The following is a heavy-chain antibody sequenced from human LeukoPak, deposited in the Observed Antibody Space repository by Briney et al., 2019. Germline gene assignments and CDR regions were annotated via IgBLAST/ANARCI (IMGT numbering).Heavy chain of an antibody. CDR2: ISSSGSTI. CDR3: AREDPNYYDSSGYPDY. V-gene: IGHV3-48*03. J-gene: IGHJ4*02. D-gene: IGHD3-22*01. Sequence: GGSLRLSCAASGFTFSSYEMNWVRQAPVKGLEWVSYISSSGSTIYYADSMKGRFTIARDNAKNSLYLQMNSLRAEDTAVYYCAREDPNYYDSSGYPDYWGQGTLVTVSS. CDR1: GFTFSSYE.